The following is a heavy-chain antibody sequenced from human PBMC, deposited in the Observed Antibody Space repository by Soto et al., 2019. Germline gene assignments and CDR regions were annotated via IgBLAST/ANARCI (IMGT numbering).Heavy chain of an antibody. J-gene: IGHJ4*02. CDR2: INSDGSST. CDR1: GFTLSSYW. Sequence: GGSLRLSCAASGFTLSSYWMHWVRQAPGKGLVWVSRINSDGSSTSYADSVKGRFTISRDNAKNTVYLQMNSLRAEDTAVYYCARSFNWNYDYFDYWGQGTLVTVSS. V-gene: IGHV3-74*01. CDR3: ARSFNWNYDYFDY. D-gene: IGHD1-7*01.